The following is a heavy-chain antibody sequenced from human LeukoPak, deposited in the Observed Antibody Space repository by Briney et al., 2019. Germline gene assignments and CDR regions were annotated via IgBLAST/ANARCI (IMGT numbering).Heavy chain of an antibody. CDR3: AKGKRITMIVVVTSFDY. Sequence: GGSLRLSCAASGFTFSSYAMSWVRQAPGKGLEWVSAISGSGGSTCYADSVKGRFTISRDNSKNTLYLQMNSLRAEDTAVYYCAKGKRITMIVVVTSFDYWGQGTLVTVSS. D-gene: IGHD3-22*01. V-gene: IGHV3-23*01. J-gene: IGHJ4*02. CDR1: GFTFSSYA. CDR2: ISGSGGST.